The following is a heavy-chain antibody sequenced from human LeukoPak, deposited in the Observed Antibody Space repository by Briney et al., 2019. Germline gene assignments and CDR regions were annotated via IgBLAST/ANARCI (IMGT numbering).Heavy chain of an antibody. CDR3: ARDGHRRYYYESSDYRFDY. V-gene: IGHV1-18*01. CDR1: GYTFTSYG. J-gene: IGHJ4*02. D-gene: IGHD3-22*01. CDR2: ISAYNGNT. Sequence: GASVKVSCKASGYTFTSYGISWGRQAPGQGLEWMGWISAYNGNTNYVQKLQGRVTMTIDPSTSTVYMELRSLRSDDTAVYYCARDGHRRYYYESSDYRFDYWGQGTLVTVSS.